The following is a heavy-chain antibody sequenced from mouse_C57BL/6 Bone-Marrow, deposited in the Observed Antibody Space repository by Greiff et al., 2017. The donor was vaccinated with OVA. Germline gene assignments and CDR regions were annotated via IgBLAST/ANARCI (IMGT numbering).Heavy chain of an antibody. Sequence: QVQLQQSGPGLVQPSQSLSITCTVSGFSLTSYGVHWVRQSPGKGLEWLGVIWSGGSTDYNAAFISRLSLSKDNSKSQVFFKMNSLQADDTAIYYCARTPHYYGSSYDYAMDYWGQGTSVTVSS. CDR2: IWSGGST. D-gene: IGHD1-1*01. CDR3: ARTPHYYGSSYDYAMDY. V-gene: IGHV2-2*01. J-gene: IGHJ4*01. CDR1: GFSLTSYG.